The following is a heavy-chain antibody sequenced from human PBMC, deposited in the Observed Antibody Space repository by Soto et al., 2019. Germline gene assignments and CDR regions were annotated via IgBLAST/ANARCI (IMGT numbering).Heavy chain of an antibody. CDR3: ARAVGCTNGVCPPYWFDP. V-gene: IGHV1-8*01. J-gene: IGHJ5*02. Sequence: QVQLVQSGAEVKKPGASVKVSCKASGYTFTSYDINWVRQATGQGLEWMGWTNPNSGNTGYAQKFQGRVTMTRNTSISTAYMELSSLRSEDTAVYYCARAVGCTNGVCPPYWFDPWGQGTLVTVSS. D-gene: IGHD2-8*01. CDR1: GYTFTSYD. CDR2: TNPNSGNT.